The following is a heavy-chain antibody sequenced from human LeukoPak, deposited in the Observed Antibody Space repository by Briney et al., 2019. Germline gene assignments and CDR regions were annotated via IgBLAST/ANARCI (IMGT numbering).Heavy chain of an antibody. D-gene: IGHD3-22*01. CDR2: ISSSSSYI. Sequence: GGSLRLSCAASGFTFSSYSMNWVRQAPGKGLEWVSSISSSSSYIYYADSVKGRFTISRDNSKNTLYLQMNSLRAEDTAVYYCAKDLYYYDSSGYYRFDYWGQGTLVTVSS. CDR1: GFTFSSYS. CDR3: AKDLYYYDSSGYYRFDY. V-gene: IGHV3-21*01. J-gene: IGHJ4*02.